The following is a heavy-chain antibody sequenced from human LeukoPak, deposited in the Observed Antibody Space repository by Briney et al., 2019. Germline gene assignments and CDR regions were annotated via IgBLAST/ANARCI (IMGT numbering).Heavy chain of an antibody. D-gene: IGHD3-22*01. J-gene: IGHJ5*02. Sequence: PSETLSLTCTVSGDSISSGGYSWSWIRQPPGKGLEWIGYIYHIGYISQSGNIYQNPSLKSRDTISLDTSRNQFSLKLSSVTAADTAVYYCARSPLAFYDSSGYPRVWFDPWGQGTLVTVSS. CDR2: ISQSGNI. V-gene: IGHV4-30-2*01. CDR3: ARSPLAFYDSSGYPRVWFDP. CDR1: GDSISSGGYS.